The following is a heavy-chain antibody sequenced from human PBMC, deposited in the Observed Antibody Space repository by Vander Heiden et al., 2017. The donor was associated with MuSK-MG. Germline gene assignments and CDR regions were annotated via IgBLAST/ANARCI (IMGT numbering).Heavy chain of an antibody. V-gene: IGHV1-18*01. D-gene: IGHD3-22*01. Sequence: QVQLVQSGAEVRKPGASVKVSCKASGYCFITYGIRWVRQAPGQGLEWMGWINTNNGNTDYAKNLQGRVTMTADASTSTAFMELRSLGSDDTAVYYCARVDMLCFDSIGYQSYNWLDPWGHRTLVPVS. CDR2: INTNNGNT. CDR1: GYCFITYG. CDR3: ARVDMLCFDSIGYQSYNWLDP. J-gene: IGHJ5*02.